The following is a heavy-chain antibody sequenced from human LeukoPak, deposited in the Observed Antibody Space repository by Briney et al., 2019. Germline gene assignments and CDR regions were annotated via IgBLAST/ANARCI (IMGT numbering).Heavy chain of an antibody. CDR1: GFTFSSYS. CDR2: IGSISSAI. V-gene: IGHV3-48*04. Sequence: PGGSLRLSCAASGFTFSSYSMNWVRQAPGKGLEWVSYIGSISSAIYYADSVKGRSTISRDNAKNSLYLQMNSLRAEDTAVYYCARHAPTSSAFDYWGQGTLVTVSS. D-gene: IGHD6-19*01. CDR3: ARHAPTSSAFDY. J-gene: IGHJ4*02.